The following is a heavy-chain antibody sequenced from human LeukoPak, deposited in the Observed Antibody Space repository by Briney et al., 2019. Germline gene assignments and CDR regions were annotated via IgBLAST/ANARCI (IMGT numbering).Heavy chain of an antibody. CDR1: GFTFSNYA. CDR2: ISGSGDST. CDR3: ASQSGSRRNDY. J-gene: IGHJ4*02. Sequence: GGSLRLSCAASGFTFSNYAMSWVRQAPGKGLEWVSAISGSGDSTYYADSVKGRFTISRDNSKNTLYLQMNSLRAEDTAVYYCASQSGSRRNDYWGQGTLVTVSS. D-gene: IGHD3-10*01. V-gene: IGHV3-23*01.